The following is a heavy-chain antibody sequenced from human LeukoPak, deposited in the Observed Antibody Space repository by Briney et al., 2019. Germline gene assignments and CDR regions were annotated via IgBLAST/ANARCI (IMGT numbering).Heavy chain of an antibody. D-gene: IGHD3-22*01. Sequence: ASVKVSCKASGYTFTSYYMHWVRQAPGQGLEWMGIINPSDGSTSYAQKFQGRVTMTRDTSTSTVYMVLSSLRSEDTAVYYCASCPGYYDSSGYSGFDPWGQGTLVTVSS. CDR2: INPSDGST. CDR1: GYTFTSYY. CDR3: ASCPGYYDSSGYSGFDP. J-gene: IGHJ5*02. V-gene: IGHV1-46*01.